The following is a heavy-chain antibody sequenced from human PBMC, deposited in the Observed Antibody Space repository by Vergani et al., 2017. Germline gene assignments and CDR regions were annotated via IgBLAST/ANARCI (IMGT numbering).Heavy chain of an antibody. Sequence: QVQLQQWGAGLLKPSETLSLTCAVYGGSFSGYYWSWIRQPPGKGLEWIGEINHSGSTNYNPSLKSRVTISVDTSKNQFSLKLSSVTAADTAVYYYASLTGTPRGGYYYYYRDVWGKGTTVTVSS. D-gene: IGHD1-20*01. CDR1: GGSFSGYY. CDR3: ASLTGTPRGGYYYYYRDV. V-gene: IGHV4-34*01. CDR2: INHSGST. J-gene: IGHJ6*03.